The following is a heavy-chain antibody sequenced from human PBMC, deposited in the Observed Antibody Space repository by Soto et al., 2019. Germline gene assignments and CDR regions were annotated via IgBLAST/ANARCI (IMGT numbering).Heavy chain of an antibody. D-gene: IGHD1-26*01. V-gene: IGHV3-30*04. Sequence: QVQLVESGGGVVQPGRSLRLSCATSGFTFSTFSMHWVRQAPGKGLEWVAQISYDGSEKDYADSVKGRFTISRDNSDNTLFLQMNSLTSEDTGVYYCARGPESGDFWGQGTLVTVPS. J-gene: IGHJ4*02. CDR3: ARGPESGDF. CDR2: ISYDGSEK. CDR1: GFTFSTFS.